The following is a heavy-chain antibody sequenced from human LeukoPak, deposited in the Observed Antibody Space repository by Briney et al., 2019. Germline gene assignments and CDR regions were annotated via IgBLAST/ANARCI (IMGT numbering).Heavy chain of an antibody. D-gene: IGHD1-26*01. CDR2: IYYSGST. J-gene: IGHJ4*02. V-gene: IGHV4-59*08. Sequence: PSETLSLTCTVSGGSISSYYWSWIRQPPGKGLEWTGYIYYSGSTNYNPPLRSRVTIAIDTSKSQFSLKLTSVTAADTAVYYCARQSFAPFQVGPETPIESWGQGTLVTVSS. CDR3: ARQSFAPFQVGPETPIES. CDR1: GGSISSYY.